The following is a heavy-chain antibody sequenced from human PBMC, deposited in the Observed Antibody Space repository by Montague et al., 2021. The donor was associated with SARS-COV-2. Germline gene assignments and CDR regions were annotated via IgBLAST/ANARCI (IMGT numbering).Heavy chain of an antibody. D-gene: IGHD1/OR15-1a*01. CDR3: ARVGEDSWNNVGGMDV. J-gene: IGHJ6*02. CDR1: GYTFTNYW. CDR2: IYPGDSDG. V-gene: IGHV5-51*01. Sequence: QSVAEVKTPGESLKISCKGSGYTFTNYWIGWVRQMPGKGLEWMGIIYPGDSDGRYSPSFQGQISISADKSINTAYLQWSRLKASDTAMYYCARVGEDSWNNVGGMDVWGQGTTVTVSS.